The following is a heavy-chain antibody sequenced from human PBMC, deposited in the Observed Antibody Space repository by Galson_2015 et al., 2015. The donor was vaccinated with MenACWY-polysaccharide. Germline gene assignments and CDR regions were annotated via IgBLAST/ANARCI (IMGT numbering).Heavy chain of an antibody. CDR2: IGAYNGNT. D-gene: IGHD6-13*01. J-gene: IGHJ6*02. Sequence: SVKVSCKASGYTFTNYGISWVRQAPGQGLEWMGWIGAYNGNTNSAQKLQGRVTMTTDTSTSTAYMELRSLRSDDTAVYYCARDAPSIAATGTAYYYGMDVWGQGTTVTVSS. CDR1: GYTFTNYG. V-gene: IGHV1-18*01. CDR3: ARDAPSIAATGTAYYYGMDV.